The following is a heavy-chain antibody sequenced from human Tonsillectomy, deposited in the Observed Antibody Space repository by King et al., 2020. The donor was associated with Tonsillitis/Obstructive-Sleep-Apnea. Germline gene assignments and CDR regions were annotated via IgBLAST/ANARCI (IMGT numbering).Heavy chain of an antibody. D-gene: IGHD2-15*01. CDR3: AKYCSGGSCHPGFDC. V-gene: IGHV4-61*01. CDR2: ISYNGGT. Sequence: QLQESGPGLVKPSETLSLTCTVSGGSVGSASYFWSWIRQPPGKGLGWSGYISYNGGTNYNPSLTSRVTISVDKSKNQFSLNLSSVTAADTAVYYCAKYCSGGSCHPGFDCWGQGTLVTVSS. CDR1: GGSVGSASYF. J-gene: IGHJ4*02.